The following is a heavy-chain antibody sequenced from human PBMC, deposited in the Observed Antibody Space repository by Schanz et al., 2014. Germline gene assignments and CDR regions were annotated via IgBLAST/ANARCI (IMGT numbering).Heavy chain of an antibody. Sequence: VQLVESGGGLAQPGGSLRLSCAASGITFSGYSMNWVRQAPGKGLEWVAVMSYDGSNKYYADSVKGRFTISRDTPKNTLYVQMNSLRADDTAVYYCARDHQWLARYYMDVWGKGTTVNDSS. CDR1: GITFSGYS. CDR3: ARDHQWLARYYMDV. V-gene: IGHV3-30*03. CDR2: MSYDGSNK. D-gene: IGHD6-19*01. J-gene: IGHJ6*03.